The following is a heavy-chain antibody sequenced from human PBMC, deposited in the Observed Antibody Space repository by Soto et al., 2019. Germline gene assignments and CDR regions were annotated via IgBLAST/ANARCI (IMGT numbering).Heavy chain of an antibody. D-gene: IGHD3-9*01. V-gene: IGHV4-34*01. Sequence: SETLSLTCAVYGGSFSGYYWSWIRQPPGKGLEWIGEINHSGSTNYNPSLKSRVTISVDTSKNQFSLKLSSVTAADTAVYYCARDAHYDILTGYYNYFDYWGQGTLVTVSS. CDR1: GGSFSGYY. CDR3: ARDAHYDILTGYYNYFDY. J-gene: IGHJ4*02. CDR2: INHSGST.